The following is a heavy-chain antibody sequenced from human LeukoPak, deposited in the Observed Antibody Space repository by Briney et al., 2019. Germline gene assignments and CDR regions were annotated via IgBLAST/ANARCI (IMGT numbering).Heavy chain of an antibody. D-gene: IGHD2-8*01. CDR3: ARDPPNA. Sequence: GGSLRLSCAASGFTFSDYYMGWIRQAPGKGLEWVSYISSSSTSTNYADSVKGRFTISRDNAKNSLYLQMNSLRVEDTAVYYCARDPPNAWGQGTLVTVSS. V-gene: IGHV3-11*06. CDR1: GFTFSDYY. J-gene: IGHJ5*02. CDR2: ISSSSTST.